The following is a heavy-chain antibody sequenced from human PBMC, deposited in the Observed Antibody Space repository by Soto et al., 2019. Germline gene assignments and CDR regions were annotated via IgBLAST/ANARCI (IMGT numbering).Heavy chain of an antibody. CDR2: IYPGDSDT. J-gene: IGHJ5*02. CDR1: GYSFTSYW. CDR3: ARHPYYYDTKRPGGFDP. V-gene: IGHV5-51*01. D-gene: IGHD3-22*01. Sequence: GESLKISCKGSGYSFTSYWIGWVRQMPGKGLEWMGIIYPGDSDTRYSPSSQGQVTISADKSISTAYLQWSSLKASDTAMYYCARHPYYYDTKRPGGFDPWGQGTLVTVSS.